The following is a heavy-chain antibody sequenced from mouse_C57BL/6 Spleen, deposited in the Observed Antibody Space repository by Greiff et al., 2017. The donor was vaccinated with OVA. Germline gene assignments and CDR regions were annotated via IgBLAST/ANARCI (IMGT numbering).Heavy chain of an antibody. J-gene: IGHJ1*03. Sequence: VQLLQSGPELVKPGASVKISCKASGYSFTDYNMNWVKQSNGKSLEWIGVINPNYGTTSYNQKFKGKATLTVDQSSSTAYMQLISLTSEDSAVYYGARVGSSYGYFDVWGKGTTVTVSS. V-gene: IGHV1-39*01. D-gene: IGHD1-1*01. CDR3: ARVGSSYGYFDV. CDR1: GYSFTDYN. CDR2: INPNYGTT.